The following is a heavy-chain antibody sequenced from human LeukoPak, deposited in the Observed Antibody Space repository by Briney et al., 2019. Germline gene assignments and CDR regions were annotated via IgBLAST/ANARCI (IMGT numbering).Heavy chain of an antibody. CDR2: ITDDGYNT. V-gene: IGHV3-23*01. D-gene: IGHD6-19*01. Sequence: GGSLRLSCAASGFTFSAFAMTWVRPAPGKGLGWVSTITDDGYNTYSAASVKGRITFSRDNSKNPLSLQLRSLRAEDTAVYYCAKDLSYTSGASDHWGQGTLVTVSS. J-gene: IGHJ4*02. CDR3: AKDLSYTSGASDH. CDR1: GFTFSAFA.